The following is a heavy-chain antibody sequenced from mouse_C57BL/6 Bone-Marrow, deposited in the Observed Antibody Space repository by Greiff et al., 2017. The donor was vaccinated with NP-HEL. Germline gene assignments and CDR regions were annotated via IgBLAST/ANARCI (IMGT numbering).Heavy chain of an antibody. CDR1: GFTFSNYW. CDR3: TEGYYSSREDWYFGV. J-gene: IGHJ1*03. CDR2: IRSKSDNYAT. V-gene: IGHV6-3*01. Sequence: EVKLMESGGGLVQPGGSMKLSCVASGFTFSNYWMNWVRQSPEKGLEWVAQIRSKSDNYATNYAESVKGRFTISRDDSKSRVYLQMDNLKADGTGIYYSTEGYYSSREDWYFGVWGTGTTVTVSS. D-gene: IGHD1-1*01.